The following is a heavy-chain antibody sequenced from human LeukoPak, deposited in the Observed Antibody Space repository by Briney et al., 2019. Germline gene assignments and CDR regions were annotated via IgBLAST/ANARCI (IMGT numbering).Heavy chain of an antibody. D-gene: IGHD6-13*01. J-gene: IGHJ4*02. V-gene: IGHV3-9*03. CDR3: AKDFAAAALYYFDY. CDR1: GFTFDDYA. CDR2: ISWNSGSI. Sequence: GGSLRLSCAASGFTFDDYAMHWVRQAPGKGLEWVSGISWNSGSIGYADSVKGRFTISGDNAKNSLYLQMNSLRAEDMALYYCAKDFAAAALYYFDYWGQGTLVTVSS.